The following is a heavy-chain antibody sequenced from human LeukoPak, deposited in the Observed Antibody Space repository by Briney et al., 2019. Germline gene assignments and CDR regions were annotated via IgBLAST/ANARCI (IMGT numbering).Heavy chain of an antibody. J-gene: IGHJ4*02. CDR2: ISSSSSYI. CDR1: GFTFSSYS. CDR3: AKGGYSGYDFSAFDY. D-gene: IGHD5-12*01. Sequence: PGGSLRLSCAASGFTFSSYSMNWVRQAPGKGLEWVSSISSSSSYIYYADSVKGRFTISRDNAKNSLYLQMNSLRAEDTAVYYCAKGGYSGYDFSAFDYWGQGTLVTVSS. V-gene: IGHV3-21*04.